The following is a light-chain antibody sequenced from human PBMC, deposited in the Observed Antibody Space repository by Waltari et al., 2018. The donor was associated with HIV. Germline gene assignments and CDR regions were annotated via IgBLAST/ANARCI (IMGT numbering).Light chain of an antibody. CDR1: RSNIGANYQ. J-gene: IGLJ2*01. Sequence: QSVLTQPPSVSGAPGQRVTISCTGSRSNIGANYQVHWYKRLPGTAPKLLISDKNNSPSGGPARFAASKSGTSASLAITGLQAEDEADYYCQSYDSSLHAVVFGGGTKLTVL. V-gene: IGLV1-40*01. CDR2: DKN. CDR3: QSYDSSLHAVV.